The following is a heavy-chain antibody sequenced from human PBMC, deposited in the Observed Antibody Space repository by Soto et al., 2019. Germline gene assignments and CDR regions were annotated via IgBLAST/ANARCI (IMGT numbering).Heavy chain of an antibody. J-gene: IGHJ4*02. CDR2: IIPIFGTA. Sequence: QVQLVQSGAEVKKPGSSVKVSCKASGGTFSSYAISWVRQAPGQGLEWMGGIIPIFGTANYAQKFQGRVTITADESTSTDYMELSSLRSEDTAVYYCARIGYCGGDCYSDYWGQGTLVTVSS. CDR1: GGTFSSYA. V-gene: IGHV1-69*01. CDR3: ARIGYCGGDCYSDY. D-gene: IGHD2-21*02.